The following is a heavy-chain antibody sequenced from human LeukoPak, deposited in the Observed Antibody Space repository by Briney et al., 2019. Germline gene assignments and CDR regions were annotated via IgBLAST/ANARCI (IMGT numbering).Heavy chain of an antibody. CDR3: AKDFEVFEEFY. CDR2: ISDDGSNK. Sequence: PGGSLRLSGAVSKFTFSTSGMHWVPQAPGKGLEWFAVISDDGSNKHYAGSVKGRVTIFRDNPKNTLYVQMYSLRVDDMAIYNCAKDFEVFEEFYWGQGTLVTVSS. V-gene: IGHV3-30-3*01. J-gene: IGHJ4*02. CDR1: KFTFSTSG.